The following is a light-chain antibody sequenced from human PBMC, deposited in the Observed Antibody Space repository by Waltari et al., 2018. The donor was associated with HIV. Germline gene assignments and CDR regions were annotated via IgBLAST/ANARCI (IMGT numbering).Light chain of an antibody. J-gene: IGKJ2*01. V-gene: IGKV1-5*03. Sequence: IQMTQSPSNLSASVGDTVILTCRASQDIDKWLVWYHQKPGRAPKLLISMTSVLESGVPSRFRGSGSGTSFTLTITGLQPDDIGTYCCQQYSTHYAFGQGTRVE. CDR2: MTS. CDR1: QDIDKW. CDR3: QQYSTHYA.